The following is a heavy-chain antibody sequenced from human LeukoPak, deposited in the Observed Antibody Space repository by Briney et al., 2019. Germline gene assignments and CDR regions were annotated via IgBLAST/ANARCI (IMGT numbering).Heavy chain of an antibody. CDR2: IYHSGST. CDR3: ARDRMGATGALGY. V-gene: IGHV4-4*02. Sequence: SETLSLTCAVSGGSLSSSNWWSWVRQPPGKGLEWIGEIYHSGSTNYNPSLKSRVTISVDKSKNQFSLKLSSVTAADTAVYYCARDRMGATGALGYWGQGTLVTVSS. J-gene: IGHJ4*02. CDR1: GGSLSSSNW. D-gene: IGHD1-26*01.